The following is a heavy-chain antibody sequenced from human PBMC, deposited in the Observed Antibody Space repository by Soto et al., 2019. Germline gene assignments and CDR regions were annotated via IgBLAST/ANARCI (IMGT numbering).Heavy chain of an antibody. CDR2: IYYSGRT. V-gene: IGHV4-59*01. D-gene: IGHD3-10*01. J-gene: IGHJ3*02. CDR1: GCSISSYY. CDR3: ARVWGGAFDI. Sequence: QVQLQESGPGLVKPSETLSLTCTVSGCSISSYYWSCIRQPPGKGLEWIGYIYYSGRTNYNPSLKSRVTISVDTSKNQFSLKLSSVTAADTAVYYCARVWGGAFDIWGQGTMVTVSS.